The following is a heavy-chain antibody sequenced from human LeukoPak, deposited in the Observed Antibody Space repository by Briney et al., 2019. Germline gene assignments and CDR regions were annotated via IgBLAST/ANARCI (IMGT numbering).Heavy chain of an antibody. CDR1: GGVFSRYA. CDR2: IIPLFGKL. D-gene: IGHD4-17*01. Sequence: GSSVKVSCQASGGVFSRYAVSWVRQAPGQGLEWMARIIPLFGKLNYAQKFQGRVTISTNESTNTAYMELNSLRSDDTAVYYCAMRVAYGDFIYSWGQGTRVTVSS. J-gene: IGHJ4*02. V-gene: IGHV1-69*05. CDR3: AMRVAYGDFIYS.